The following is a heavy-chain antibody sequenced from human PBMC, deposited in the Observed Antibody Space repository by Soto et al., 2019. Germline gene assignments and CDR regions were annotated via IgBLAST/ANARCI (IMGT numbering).Heavy chain of an antibody. CDR2: INTGNGNR. D-gene: IGHD3-22*01. Sequence: ASVKVSCKASGYTFTTHAIHWVCQAPGQRPEWMGWINTGNGNRQYSQKFQGRLTITRDTSASTAYMELSSLRSEDTAVYYCARDFDSSGYSYSVANYYRMDVWGQGTTVTVSS. CDR1: GYTFTTHA. V-gene: IGHV1-3*04. J-gene: IGHJ6*02. CDR3: ARDFDSSGYSYSVANYYRMDV.